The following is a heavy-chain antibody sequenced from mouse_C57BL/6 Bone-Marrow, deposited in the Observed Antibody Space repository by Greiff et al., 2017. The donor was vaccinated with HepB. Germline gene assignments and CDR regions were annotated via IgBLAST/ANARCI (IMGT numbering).Heavy chain of an antibody. CDR1: GYAFSSYW. V-gene: IGHV1-80*01. CDR3: ARWDYSNSAWFAY. Sequence: VQRVESGAELVKPGASVKISCKASGYAFSSYWMNWVKQRPGKGLQWIGQIYPGDGDTNYNGKFKGKATLTADKSSSTAYMQLSSLTSEDSAVYFCARWDYSNSAWFAYWGQGTLVTVSA. D-gene: IGHD2-5*01. J-gene: IGHJ3*01. CDR2: IYPGDGDT.